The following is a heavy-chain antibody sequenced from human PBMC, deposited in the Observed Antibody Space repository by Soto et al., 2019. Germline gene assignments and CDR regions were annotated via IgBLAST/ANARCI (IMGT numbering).Heavy chain of an antibody. Sequence: QVQLVQSGAEVKKPGSSVKVSCKASGGTFSSYTISWVRQAPGQGLEWMGRIIPILGIANYAQKFQGRVPITADKSTSTANMELSSLRSEDTAVYYCARAIAAAGTEYYGMDVWGQGTTVTVSS. CDR1: GGTFSSYT. J-gene: IGHJ6*02. V-gene: IGHV1-69*02. D-gene: IGHD6-13*01. CDR3: ARAIAAAGTEYYGMDV. CDR2: IIPILGIA.